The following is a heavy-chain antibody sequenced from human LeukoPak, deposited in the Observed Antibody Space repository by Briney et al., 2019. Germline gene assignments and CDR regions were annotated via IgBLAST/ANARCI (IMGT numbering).Heavy chain of an antibody. CDR2: IKHSGST. Sequence: SETLSLTCAVYGGSFSGYYWSWIRQPPGKGLEWIGQIKHSGSTSYNPSLKSRVTISVDTSKTEFSLKLSSVTAADTAVYYCARLIVGATDFDYWGQGTLVTVSS. D-gene: IGHD1-26*01. CDR1: GGSFSGYY. J-gene: IGHJ4*02. V-gene: IGHV4-34*01. CDR3: ARLIVGATDFDY.